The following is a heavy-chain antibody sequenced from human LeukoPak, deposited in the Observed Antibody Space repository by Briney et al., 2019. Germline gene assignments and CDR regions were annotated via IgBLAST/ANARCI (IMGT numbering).Heavy chain of an antibody. Sequence: GGSLRLSCAASGFTFSSYSMNWVRQAPGKGLEWVGRIKSKSDGGTPDYAAPVKGRFAISRDDSKNTLYLQMNSLKTEDTAVYYCTTGGGWSFYFDYWGQGTLVTVSS. CDR1: GFTFSSYS. CDR3: TTGGGWSFYFDY. D-gene: IGHD2-15*01. J-gene: IGHJ4*02. CDR2: IKSKSDGGTP. V-gene: IGHV3-15*01.